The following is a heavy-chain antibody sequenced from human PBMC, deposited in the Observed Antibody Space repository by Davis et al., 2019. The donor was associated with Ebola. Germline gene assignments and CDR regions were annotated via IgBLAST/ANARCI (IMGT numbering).Heavy chain of an antibody. V-gene: IGHV1-69*06. CDR2: IIPIFATA. Sequence: SVKVSCKASGYTFTSYDINWVRQAPGQGLEWMGGIIPIFATANYAQRFQGRVTITADKSTSTAYMELSSLRSEDTAVYYCARDLGVVTVTGDYWGQGTLVTVSS. J-gene: IGHJ4*02. D-gene: IGHD2-21*02. CDR1: GYTFTSYD. CDR3: ARDLGVVTVTGDY.